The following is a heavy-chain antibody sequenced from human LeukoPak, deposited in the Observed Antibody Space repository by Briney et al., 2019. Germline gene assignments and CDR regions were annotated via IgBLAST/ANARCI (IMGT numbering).Heavy chain of an antibody. Sequence: ASVNVSCKASGYSFPNYYMHWVRQAPGQGLEWMGWINPNSGGTNYAQKFQGRVTMTRDTSISTGYMELSRLGSDDTAVYYCARDFYHVYWGQGTLVTVSS. V-gene: IGHV1-2*02. D-gene: IGHD2-2*01. CDR3: ARDFYHVY. J-gene: IGHJ4*02. CDR1: GYSFPNYY. CDR2: INPNSGGT.